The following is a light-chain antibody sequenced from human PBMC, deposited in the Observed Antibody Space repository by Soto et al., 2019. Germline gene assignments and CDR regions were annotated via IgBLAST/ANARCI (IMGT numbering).Light chain of an antibody. V-gene: IGKV1-5*01. CDR3: LQHYSYPWT. CDR2: DAS. Sequence: DIQMTQSPSTLSASVGDRVTITCRASQSISSWLAWYQQKPGKAPKLLIYDASGLESGVPSRFSGSGSGTDFTLTISSLQPEDFATYSCLQHYSYPWTFGQGTKVDI. CDR1: QSISSW. J-gene: IGKJ1*01.